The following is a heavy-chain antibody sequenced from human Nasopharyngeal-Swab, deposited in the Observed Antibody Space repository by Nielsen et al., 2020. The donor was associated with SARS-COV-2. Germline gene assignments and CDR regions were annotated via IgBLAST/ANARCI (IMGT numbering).Heavy chain of an antibody. CDR2: IYTSGST. CDR3: ARASYDLWSGYYLADYMDV. V-gene: IGHV4-61*02. J-gene: IGHJ6*03. D-gene: IGHD3-3*01. Sequence: WIRQPPGKGLEWIGRIYTSGSTNYNPSLKSRVTISVDTSKNQFSLKLSSVTAADTAVYYCARASYDLWSGYYLADYMDVWGKGTTVTVSS.